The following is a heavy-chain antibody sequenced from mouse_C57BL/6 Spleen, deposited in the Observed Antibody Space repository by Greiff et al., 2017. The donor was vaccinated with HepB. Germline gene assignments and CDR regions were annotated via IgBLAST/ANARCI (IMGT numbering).Heavy chain of an antibody. J-gene: IGHJ4*01. D-gene: IGHD1-1*01. CDR2: IYPGSGST. CDR3: ARRDYYGNYAMDY. Sequence: QVQLQQPGAELVKPGASVKMSCKASGYTFTSYWITWVKQRPGQGLEWIGDIYPGSGSTNYNEKFKSKATLTVDTSSSTAYMQLSSLTSEDSAVYYCARRDYYGNYAMDYWGQGTSVTVSS. V-gene: IGHV1-55*01. CDR1: GYTFTSYW.